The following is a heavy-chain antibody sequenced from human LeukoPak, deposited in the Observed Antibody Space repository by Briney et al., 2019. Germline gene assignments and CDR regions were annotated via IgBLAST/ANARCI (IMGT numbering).Heavy chain of an antibody. CDR2: IYYSGST. Sequence: SETLSLTCAVSGDSISSGGYSWSWIRQPPGKGLEWIGYIYYSGSTNYKPSLKSRVTISVDTSKDQFSLKLSSVTAADTAVYYCARGGYYGSGNDFRFDPWGQGTLVTVSS. CDR3: ARGGYYGSGNDFRFDP. CDR1: GDSISSGGYS. D-gene: IGHD3-10*01. V-gene: IGHV4-61*08. J-gene: IGHJ5*02.